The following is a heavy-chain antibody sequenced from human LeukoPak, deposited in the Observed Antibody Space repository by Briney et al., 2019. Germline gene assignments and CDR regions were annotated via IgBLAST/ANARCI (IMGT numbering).Heavy chain of an antibody. V-gene: IGHV4-34*01. J-gene: IGHJ6*03. CDR1: GGSFSGYY. CDR2: INHSGST. D-gene: IGHD6-6*01. Sequence: SETLSLTCAVYGGSFSGYYWSWIRQPPGKGLEWIGEINHSGSTNYNPSLKSRVTISVDTSKNQFSLKLSSVTAADTAVYYCARALKSIAAPRYYYYMDVWGKGTTVTVSS. CDR3: ARALKSIAAPRYYYYMDV.